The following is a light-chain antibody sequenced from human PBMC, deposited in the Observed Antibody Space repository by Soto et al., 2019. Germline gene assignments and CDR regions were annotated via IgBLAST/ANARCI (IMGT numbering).Light chain of an antibody. Sequence: ETVMTQSPATLAVSPGERATLSCRAIRSVSSHLTWYQRKPGQAPRLLIYGATNRATDTPARLSGSGSGTEFTLSMSSQQSADFEISYCLEYNEWPSTCTFGQGTKVDVK. CDR3: LEYNEWPSTCT. CDR1: RSVSSH. CDR2: GAT. J-gene: IGKJ2*02. V-gene: IGKV3-15*01.